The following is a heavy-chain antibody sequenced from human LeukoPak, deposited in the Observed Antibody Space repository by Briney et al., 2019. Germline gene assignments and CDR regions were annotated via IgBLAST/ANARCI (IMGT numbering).Heavy chain of an antibody. CDR1: GYTFTSYD. D-gene: IGHD1-1*01. V-gene: IGHV1-8*01. CDR3: ASNPPNTGDFYY. J-gene: IGHJ4*02. CDR2: MSPNSGDT. Sequence: GASVKVSCKASGYTFTSYDINWVRHATGQGLEWMGWMSPNSGDTGYAQKFQGRVSMTRDTSISTAYMELSSLRSEDTAVYYCASNPPNTGDFYYWGLGSLVTVSS.